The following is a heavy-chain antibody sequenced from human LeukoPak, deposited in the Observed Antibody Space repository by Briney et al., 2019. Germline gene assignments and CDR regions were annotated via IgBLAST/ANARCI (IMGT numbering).Heavy chain of an antibody. CDR2: ISGSGGST. J-gene: IGHJ4*02. CDR3: AKVPYSSGWSYFDY. D-gene: IGHD6-19*01. Sequence: GGSLRLSCAASGFTFSSYAMSWVRQAPGKGLEWVSGISGSGGSTYYADSVKGRFTISRDNSKNTLYLQMDSLRAEDTAVYYCAKVPYSSGWSYFDYWGQGTLVTVSS. V-gene: IGHV3-23*01. CDR1: GFTFSSYA.